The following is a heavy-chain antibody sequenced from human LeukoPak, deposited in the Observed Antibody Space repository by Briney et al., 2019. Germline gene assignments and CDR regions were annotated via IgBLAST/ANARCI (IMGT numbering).Heavy chain of an antibody. Sequence: GGSLRLSCAASGFTFSSYAMSWVRQAPGKGLEWVSAISGSGGSTYYADSAKGRFTISRDNSKNTLYLQMNSLRAEDTAVYYCAKNLDGYNSVGSDYWGQGTLVTVSS. CDR3: AKNLDGYNSVGSDY. CDR2: ISGSGGST. D-gene: IGHD5-24*01. V-gene: IGHV3-23*01. CDR1: GFTFSSYA. J-gene: IGHJ4*02.